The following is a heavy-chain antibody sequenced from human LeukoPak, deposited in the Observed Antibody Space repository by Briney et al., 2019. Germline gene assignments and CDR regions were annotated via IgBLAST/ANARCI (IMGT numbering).Heavy chain of an antibody. V-gene: IGHV4-59*01. Sequence: SETLSLTCTVSGGSISSYYWSWIRQPPGKGLEWIGYIYYSGSTNYNPSLRSRVTISVDTSKNQFSLKLSSVTAADTAVYYCAASSFGVLWVMDVWGKGTTVTVSS. CDR2: IYYSGST. CDR1: GGSISSYY. CDR3: AASSFGVLWVMDV. D-gene: IGHD3-3*01. J-gene: IGHJ6*03.